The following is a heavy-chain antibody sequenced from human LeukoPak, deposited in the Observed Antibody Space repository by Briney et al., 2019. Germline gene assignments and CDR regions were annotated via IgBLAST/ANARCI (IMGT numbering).Heavy chain of an antibody. CDR3: ARDRIPAAPSYSYFYMDV. CDR2: IIPIFGTK. CDR1: GGDLSRYG. V-gene: IGHV1-69*05. Sequence: ASVKVSCKASGGDLSRYGISWVRLAPGQGLEWMGGIIPIFGTKNYAQRFQGRVTITTDESTRAVYMELSSLRSEDTAVYYCARDRIPAAPSYSYFYMDVWGKGTTVTVSS. D-gene: IGHD6-13*01. J-gene: IGHJ6*03.